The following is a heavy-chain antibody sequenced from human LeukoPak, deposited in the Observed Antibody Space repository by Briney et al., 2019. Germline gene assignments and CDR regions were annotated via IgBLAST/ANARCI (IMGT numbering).Heavy chain of an antibody. J-gene: IGHJ4*02. CDR2: IKEDGSEK. V-gene: IGHV3-7*01. CDR3: ARHGFYNFDN. D-gene: IGHD3-22*01. Sequence: GGSLRLSCAASGFTFSSYGVHWVRQAPGKGLEWVANIKEDGSEKLYVDSVKGRFIISRDNAMNSLSLQMTSLRVEDTAVYYCARHGFYNFDNWGQGTLVTVSS. CDR1: GFTFSSYG.